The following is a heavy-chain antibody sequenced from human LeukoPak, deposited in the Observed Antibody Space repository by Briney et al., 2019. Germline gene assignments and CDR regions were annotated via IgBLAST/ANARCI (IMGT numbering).Heavy chain of an antibody. V-gene: IGHV4-39*01. Sequence: SETLSLTCTVSGGSISSSSAYWGWIRQPPGKGLEWIGSIYYSKNTYYNPSLKSRVTISADTSKNQFSLTLGSVSAADTAVYYCVSPRGFSYGYFDYWGQGTLVTVSS. D-gene: IGHD5-18*01. CDR3: VSPRGFSYGYFDY. J-gene: IGHJ4*02. CDR2: IYYSKNT. CDR1: GGSISSSSAY.